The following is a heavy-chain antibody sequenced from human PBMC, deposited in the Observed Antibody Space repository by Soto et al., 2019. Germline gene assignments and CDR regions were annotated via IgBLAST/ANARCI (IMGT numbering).Heavy chain of an antibody. V-gene: IGHV3-23*01. CDR2: FSGGGGGT. CDR3: VRWNGFGDR. D-gene: IGHD1-1*01. J-gene: IGHJ5*02. CDR1: GLFIGAYA. Sequence: EVQLLESGGGWLNPGGSLSLPFAAPGLFIGAYAVTWVRRAPGKGLEWVSGFSGGGGGTFYADSVKGRFTISRDDPKNTAYLQMNSLGAEDTAVYYCVRWNGFGDRWGQGTLVTVSS.